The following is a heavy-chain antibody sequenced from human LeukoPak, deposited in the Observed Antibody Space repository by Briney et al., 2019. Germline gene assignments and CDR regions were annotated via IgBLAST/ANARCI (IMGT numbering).Heavy chain of an antibody. D-gene: IGHD3-10*01. Sequence: GGSLRLSCAASGVTLSPYGMHWVRQAPGKGLAWVAVISYEGGTQHYADSVKGRFIISRDNPRNTLYLQMNILRTEDTAVYYCAKEGTPQVSTWYDLWGQGTQVIVSS. CDR1: GVTLSPYG. J-gene: IGHJ5*02. CDR3: AKEGTPQVSTWYDL. V-gene: IGHV3-30*18. CDR2: ISYEGGTQ.